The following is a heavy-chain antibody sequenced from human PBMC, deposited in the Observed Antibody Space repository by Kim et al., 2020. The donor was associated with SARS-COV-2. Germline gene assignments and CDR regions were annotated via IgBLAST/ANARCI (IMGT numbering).Heavy chain of an antibody. J-gene: IGHJ4*02. CDR1: GFTFSSYA. CDR3: AKDKDGGDGYNPAFDY. Sequence: GGSLRLSCAASGFTFSSYAMSWVRQAPGKGLEWVSAISGSGGSTYYADSVKGRFTISRDNSKNTLYLQMNSLRAEDTAVYYCAKDKDGGDGYNPAFDYWGQGTLVTVSS. D-gene: IGHD3-16*01. V-gene: IGHV3-23*01. CDR2: ISGSGGST.